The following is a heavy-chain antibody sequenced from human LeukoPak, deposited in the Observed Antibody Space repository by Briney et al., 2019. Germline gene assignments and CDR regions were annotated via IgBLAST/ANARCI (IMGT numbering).Heavy chain of an antibody. J-gene: IGHJ4*02. Sequence: SETLSLTCTVSGGSISSSSYYWGWIRQPPGKGLEWIGSIYYSGSTSYNPSLESRVTISVDTSKNQFSLNLTSVTAADTAVYYCASVSSLLFDDWGQGTLVTVSS. CDR2: IYYSGST. CDR1: GGSISSSSYY. V-gene: IGHV4-39*01. D-gene: IGHD5/OR15-5a*01. CDR3: ASVSSLLFDD.